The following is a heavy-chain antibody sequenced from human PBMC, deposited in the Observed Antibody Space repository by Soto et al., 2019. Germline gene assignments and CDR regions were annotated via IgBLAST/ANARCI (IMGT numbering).Heavy chain of an antibody. CDR3: ASGFDSDGLYNGGHP. J-gene: IGHJ5*02. V-gene: IGHV4-4*02. CDR1: GGSISTTNW. Sequence: VQLQESGPGLVKPSGTLSLTCTVSGGSISTTNWWSWVRQSPGKGLEWIGEILHIGSTNYNPSLTRRVTISVDKSKNQFSLRLSSVTAADAAVYYCASGFDSDGLYNGGHPWGQGTLVSVSS. D-gene: IGHD3-22*01. CDR2: ILHIGST.